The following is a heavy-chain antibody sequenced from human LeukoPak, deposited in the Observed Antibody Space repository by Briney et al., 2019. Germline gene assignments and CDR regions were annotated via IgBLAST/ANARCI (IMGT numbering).Heavy chain of an antibody. V-gene: IGHV1-2*02. CDR2: INPNSGDT. Sequence: ASVKVSCKASGYTFTGYYMHWVRQAPGQGLEWMGWINPNSGDTNYAQKFQGRVTMTRDTSISTAYMELSRLRSDDTAVYYCARDSGDMVRGVISNWFDPWGQGTLVTVSS. CDR3: ARDSGDMVRGVISNWFDP. CDR1: GYTFTGYY. J-gene: IGHJ5*02. D-gene: IGHD3-10*01.